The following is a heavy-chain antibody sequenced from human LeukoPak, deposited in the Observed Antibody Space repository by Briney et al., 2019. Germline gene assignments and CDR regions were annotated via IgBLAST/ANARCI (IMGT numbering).Heavy chain of an antibody. CDR2: ISSSSSYV. Sequence: GGSLRLSCAASGFTFSSYSVNWVRQAPGKGLEWVSSISSSSSYVYYADSVKGRFTISRDNAKNSLYLQMNSLRAEDTAVYYCARASCSGGSCQYYFDYWGQGTLVTVSS. CDR1: GFTFSSYS. V-gene: IGHV3-21*01. J-gene: IGHJ4*02. CDR3: ARASCSGGSCQYYFDY. D-gene: IGHD2-15*01.